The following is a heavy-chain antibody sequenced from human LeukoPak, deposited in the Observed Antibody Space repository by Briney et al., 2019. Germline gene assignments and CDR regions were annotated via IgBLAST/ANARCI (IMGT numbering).Heavy chain of an antibody. J-gene: IGHJ4*02. D-gene: IGHD3-3*01. CDR2: ISWNSGSI. V-gene: IGHV3-9*01. CDR3: ATGRDFWSGYPTPFDY. Sequence: PGRSLRLSCAASGFTFDDYAMHWVRQAPGKGLEWVSGISWNSGSIGYADSVKGRFTISRDNAKNSLYLQMNSLRAEDTALYYCATGRDFWSGYPTPFDYWGQGTLVAVSS. CDR1: GFTFDDYA.